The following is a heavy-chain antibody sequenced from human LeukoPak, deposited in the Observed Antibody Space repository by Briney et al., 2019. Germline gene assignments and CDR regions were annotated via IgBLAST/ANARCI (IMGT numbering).Heavy chain of an antibody. CDR1: GFTFSTSA. Sequence: GGSLRLSCVDSGFTFSTSAMIWVRQAPGKGLEWVSAISGSGGSTYYADPVKGRFTISRDNSKNTLYLQMNSLRAEDTAVYYCAKGVDIVVVPAAMAFDYWGQGTLVTVSS. CDR2: ISGSGGST. V-gene: IGHV3-23*01. D-gene: IGHD2-2*01. CDR3: AKGVDIVVVPAAMAFDY. J-gene: IGHJ4*02.